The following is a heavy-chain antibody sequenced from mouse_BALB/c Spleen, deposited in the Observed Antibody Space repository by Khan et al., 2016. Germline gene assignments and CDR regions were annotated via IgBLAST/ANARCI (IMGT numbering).Heavy chain of an antibody. V-gene: IGHV2-9*02. J-gene: IGHJ3*01. CDR2: IWPGGST. CDR3: ARDDKDYDAWFAS. D-gene: IGHD2-4*01. Sequence: QVQLKESGPGLVAPSQSLSITCTVSGFSLTNSGVHWIRQPPGKGLEWLGVIWPGGSTDYNTALMSRLSITKENYHNQVILKMISLHTGDTAEYCFARDDKDYDAWFASWGQGTLVTVSA. CDR1: GFSLTNSG.